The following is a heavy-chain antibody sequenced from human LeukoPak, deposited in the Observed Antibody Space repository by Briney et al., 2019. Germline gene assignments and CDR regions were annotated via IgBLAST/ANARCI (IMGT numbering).Heavy chain of an antibody. V-gene: IGHV3-48*03. J-gene: IGHJ4*02. Sequence: GGSLRLAGAASGFTFSSYEMNWVRQAPEKGLEWVAYISSSGGIIYYADSVKGRFTISRDNAKNSLYLQMNSLRAEDTAVYYCARDGRFDYSSSSYLDYWGQGTLVTVSS. CDR2: ISSSGGII. CDR1: GFTFSSYE. D-gene: IGHD6-6*01. CDR3: ARDGRFDYSSSSYLDY.